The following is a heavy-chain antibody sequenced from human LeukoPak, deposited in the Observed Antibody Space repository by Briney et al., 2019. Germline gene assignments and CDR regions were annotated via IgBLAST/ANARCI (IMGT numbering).Heavy chain of an antibody. J-gene: IGHJ6*02. CDR2: ISAYNGNT. CDR3: ARDPRSGYYYYYYGMDV. V-gene: IGHV1-18*01. CDR1: GYTFTSYG. Sequence: ASVTVSCKASGYTFTSYGISWVRQAPGQGLEGMGWISAYNGNTNYAQKLQGRVTMTTDTSTSTAYMELRSLRSDDTAVYYCARDPRSGYYYYYYGMDVWGQGTTVTVSS. D-gene: IGHD3-10*01.